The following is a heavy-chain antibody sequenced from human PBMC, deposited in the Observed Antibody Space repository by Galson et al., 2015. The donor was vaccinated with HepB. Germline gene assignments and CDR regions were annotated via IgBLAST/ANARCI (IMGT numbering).Heavy chain of an antibody. CDR1: GFTFSSYG. D-gene: IGHD2-2*01. CDR3: AGQGYCSSTSCSNYYYYYMDV. J-gene: IGHJ6*03. CDR2: IWYDGSNK. V-gene: IGHV3-33*01. Sequence: SLRLSCAASGFTFSSYGMNWVRQAPGQGLEWVAVIWYDGSNKYYADSVKGRFTISRDNSKNTLYLQMNSLRAEDTAVYYCAGQGYCSSTSCSNYYYYYMDVWGKGTTVTVSS.